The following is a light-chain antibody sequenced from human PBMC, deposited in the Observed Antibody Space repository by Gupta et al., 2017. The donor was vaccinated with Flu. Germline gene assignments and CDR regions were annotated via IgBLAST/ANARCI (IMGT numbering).Light chain of an antibody. CDR3: SSYAGTSNLV. Sequence: QSALTQPPSASGSPGQSVTISWTGTTSDVGGYNFVSWYQQHPGKAPELIIYEVNKRPTGVPDRFSGSKSSNTASLTVSELQAEDEADYYCSSYAGTSNLVFGPGTKVTVL. CDR1: TSDVGGYNF. J-gene: IGLJ1*01. CDR2: EVN. V-gene: IGLV2-8*01.